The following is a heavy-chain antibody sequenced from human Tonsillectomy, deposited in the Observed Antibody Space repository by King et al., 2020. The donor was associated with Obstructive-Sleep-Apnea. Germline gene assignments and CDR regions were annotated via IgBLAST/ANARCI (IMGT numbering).Heavy chain of an antibody. D-gene: IGHD3-9*01. V-gene: IGHV3-9*01. J-gene: IGHJ3*02. CDR3: AKTTSSYYDILTGWDDAFDI. CDR1: GFTFDDYA. CDR2: ISWISGSI. Sequence: VQLVESGGGLVQPGRSLRLSCAASGFTFDDYAMHWVRQAPGKGLEWVSGISWISGSIGYADSVKGRFTIYRHNAKNSLYLQMNSLSAEDTALYYCAKTTSSYYDILTGWDDAFDIWGQETMVTVSS.